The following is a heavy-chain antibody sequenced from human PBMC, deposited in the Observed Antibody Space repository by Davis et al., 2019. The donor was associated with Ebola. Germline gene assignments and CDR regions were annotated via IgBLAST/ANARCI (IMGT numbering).Heavy chain of an antibody. CDR3: ARGIIWSGYYMSYYFDY. CDR2: IYYSGST. CDR1: GGSISSGDYY. J-gene: IGHJ4*02. Sequence: SETLSLTCTVSGGSISSGDYYWSWIRQPPGKGLEWIGYIYYSGSTYYNPSLKSRVTISVDTSKNQFSLKLSSVTAADTAVYYCARGIIWSGYYMSYYFDYWGQGTLVTVSS. V-gene: IGHV4-30-4*02. D-gene: IGHD3-3*01.